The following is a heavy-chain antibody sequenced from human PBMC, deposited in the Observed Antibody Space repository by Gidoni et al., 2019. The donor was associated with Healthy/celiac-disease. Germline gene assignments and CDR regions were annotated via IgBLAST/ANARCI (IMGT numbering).Heavy chain of an antibody. CDR3: AAAGRFLEWSDY. CDR1: GFTFTSSA. Sequence: QMQLVQSGPEVTKPGTSVKVSCKASGFTFTSSAVQWVRQARGQRLEWIGWIVVGSGNTNYAQKFQERVTITRDMSTSTAYMELSSLRSEDTAVYYCAAAGRFLEWSDYWGQGTLVTVSS. D-gene: IGHD3-3*01. V-gene: IGHV1-58*01. J-gene: IGHJ4*02. CDR2: IVVGSGNT.